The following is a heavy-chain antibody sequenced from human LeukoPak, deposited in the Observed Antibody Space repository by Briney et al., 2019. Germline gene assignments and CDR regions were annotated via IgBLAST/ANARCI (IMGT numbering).Heavy chain of an antibody. CDR2: IYYSGST. CDR3: AREVGVVTAHGIDV. CDR1: GGSISSGDYY. V-gene: IGHV4-39*02. J-gene: IGHJ6*02. D-gene: IGHD4-23*01. Sequence: SQTLSLTCTVSGGSISSGDYYWGWIRQPPGKGLEWIGSIYYSGSTYYNPSLKSRVTISVDTSKNQFSLKLSSVTAADTALYYCAREVGVVTAHGIDVWGQGATVTVSS.